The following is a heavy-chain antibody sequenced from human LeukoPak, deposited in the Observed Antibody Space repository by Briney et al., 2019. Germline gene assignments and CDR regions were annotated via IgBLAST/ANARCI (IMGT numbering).Heavy chain of an antibody. J-gene: IGHJ4*02. CDR3: ARQEYFDF. Sequence: GGSLRLSCAASGFTFSSYWMNWVRQAPGKGLEWVDNIKQDGSEKYYVHSVKGRFTISRDNAKNSLYLQMNSLRAEDTSVYYSARQEYFDFWGQGTLVTVSS. V-gene: IGHV3-7*03. CDR2: IKQDGSEK. CDR1: GFTFSSYW.